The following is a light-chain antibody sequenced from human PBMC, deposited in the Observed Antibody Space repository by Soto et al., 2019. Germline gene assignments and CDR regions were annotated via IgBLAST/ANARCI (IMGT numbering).Light chain of an antibody. CDR3: QQYGSSPPTLT. Sequence: EIVLTQSPGTLSLSPGERATLSCRASQSVSSSYLAWYQQKPGQAPRLLIYSASSRATGIPHRFSGSGSGTDFTLTISRLEPEDFAVYYCQQYGSSPPTLTFGGGTKVEIK. CDR1: QSVSSSY. J-gene: IGKJ4*01. CDR2: SAS. V-gene: IGKV3-20*01.